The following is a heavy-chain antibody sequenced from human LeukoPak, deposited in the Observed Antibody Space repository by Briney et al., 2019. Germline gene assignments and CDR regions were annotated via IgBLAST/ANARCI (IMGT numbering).Heavy chain of an antibody. Sequence: GGSLRLSCAASGFTFSSYSMNWVRQAPGKGLEWVSSISSSSYIYYADSVKGRFTISRDNTKNSLYLQMNSLRAEDTAVYYCARDGAVAGIRNAFDIWGQGTMVTVSS. CDR1: GFTFSSYS. CDR2: ISSSSYI. D-gene: IGHD6-19*01. CDR3: ARDGAVAGIRNAFDI. J-gene: IGHJ3*02. V-gene: IGHV3-21*01.